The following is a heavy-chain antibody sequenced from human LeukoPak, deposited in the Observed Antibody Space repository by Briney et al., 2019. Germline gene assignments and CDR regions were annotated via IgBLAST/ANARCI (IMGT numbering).Heavy chain of an antibody. CDR1: GFTFTSSA. CDR2: IVVGSGNT. J-gene: IGHJ4*02. Sequence: SVKVSCKASGFTFTSSAVQWVRQARGQRLEWIGWIVVGSGNTNYAQKFQERVTITRDMSTSTAYMELSSLRSEDTAVYYCAAVGSSWSLPGGGDYWGQGTLVTVSS. D-gene: IGHD6-13*01. CDR3: AAVGSSWSLPGGGDY. V-gene: IGHV1-58*01.